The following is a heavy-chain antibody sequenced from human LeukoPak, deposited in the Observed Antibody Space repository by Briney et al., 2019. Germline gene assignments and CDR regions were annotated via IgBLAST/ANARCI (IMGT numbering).Heavy chain of an antibody. Sequence: GGSLRLSCAASGFTFSSYAMSWVRQAPGKGLEWVSAISGSGGSTYYADSVKGRFTISRDNSKNTLYLQMNSLRAEDMAVYYCAKEKQGGQWLVLYYFDYWGQGTLVTVSS. CDR2: ISGSGGST. CDR3: AKEKQGGQWLVLYYFDY. CDR1: GFTFSSYA. J-gene: IGHJ4*02. D-gene: IGHD6-19*01. V-gene: IGHV3-23*01.